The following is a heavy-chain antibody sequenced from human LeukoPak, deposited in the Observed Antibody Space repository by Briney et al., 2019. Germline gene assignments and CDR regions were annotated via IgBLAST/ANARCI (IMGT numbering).Heavy chain of an antibody. CDR2: IYHSGST. CDR3: AGGSGSYYNYFCY. Sequence: SETLSLTCAVSGGSISSSNWWSWVRQPPGKGLEWIGEIYHSGSTNYNPSLKSRVTISVGKSKNQFSLKLSSVTAADTAVYYCAGGSGSYYNYFCYWGQGTLVTVSS. D-gene: IGHD3-10*01. CDR1: GGSISSSNW. V-gene: IGHV4-4*02. J-gene: IGHJ4*02.